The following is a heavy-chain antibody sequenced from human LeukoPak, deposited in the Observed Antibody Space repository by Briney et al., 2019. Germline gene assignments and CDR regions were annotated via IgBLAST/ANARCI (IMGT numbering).Heavy chain of an antibody. CDR2: IYNSGSN. Sequence: PSETLSLTCTVSGGSISSSSYYWGWHRPPPGQGLEWIGSIYNSGSNYYNPSLKSRITISEYTSKNQFSLKLSSVTAADTAVYFCARREYYDSSGYRWGQGTLVTVSS. V-gene: IGHV4-39*01. CDR1: GGSISSSSYY. D-gene: IGHD3-22*01. CDR3: ARREYYDSSGYR. J-gene: IGHJ4*02.